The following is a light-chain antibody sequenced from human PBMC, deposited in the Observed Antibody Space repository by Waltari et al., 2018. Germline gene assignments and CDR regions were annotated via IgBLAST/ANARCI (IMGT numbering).Light chain of an antibody. J-gene: IGLJ2*01. V-gene: IGLV2-14*03. CDR3: SSYISSSTLEL. CDR2: DVS. Sequence: QSALTQPASVSGSPGQSITISCTGTSSDVGTYNSVSWYQQHPGKAPKRMIFDVSIRPSGVSNRFSGSKSGNTASLTISGLQAEDEADYYCSSYISSSTLELFGGGTSLTVL. CDR1: SSDVGTYNS.